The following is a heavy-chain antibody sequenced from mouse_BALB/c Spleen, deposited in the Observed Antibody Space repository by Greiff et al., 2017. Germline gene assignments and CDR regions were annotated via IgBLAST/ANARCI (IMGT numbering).Heavy chain of an antibody. D-gene: IGHD2-4*01. J-gene: IGHJ2*01. CDR2: INSNGGST. CDR3: ARRYDYEDYFDY. Sequence: EVQRVESGGGLVQLGGSLKLSCAASGFTFSSYYMSWVRQTPEKRLELVAAINSNGGSTYYPDTVKGRFTISRDNAKNTLYLQMSSLKSEDTALYYCARRYDYEDYFDYWGQGTTLTVSS. CDR1: GFTFSSYY. V-gene: IGHV5-6-2*01.